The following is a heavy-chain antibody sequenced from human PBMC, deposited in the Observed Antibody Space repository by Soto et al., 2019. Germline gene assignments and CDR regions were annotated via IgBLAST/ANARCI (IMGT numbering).Heavy chain of an antibody. CDR1: GYTFINYG. J-gene: IGHJ4*02. Sequence: GASVKVSCKATGYTFINYGLHWVRQAPGQRLEWMGWINAGNGNTKYSQNFQGRVTISADTSASTAYMELSGLRSEDTALYYCARDRTPPGFSSGWYYFDYWGQGTLVTVSS. CDR3: ARDRTPPGFSSGWYYFDY. D-gene: IGHD6-19*01. CDR2: INAGNGNT. V-gene: IGHV1-3*01.